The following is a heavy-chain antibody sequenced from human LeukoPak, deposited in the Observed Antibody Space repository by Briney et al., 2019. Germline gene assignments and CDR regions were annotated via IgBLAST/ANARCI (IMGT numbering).Heavy chain of an antibody. V-gene: IGHV3-13*01. CDR3: VREARGYHYTYFDY. CDR2: LASGSQT. Sequence: GGSLRLSCTASGFTLGRHDMHWVRHTTGEGLEWVAALASGSQTFYAGSVKGRFAVSREDAKNSLYLQMNSLRAGDTAVYYCVREARGYHYTYFDYWGQGTLVTVSS. CDR1: GFTLGRHD. D-gene: IGHD5-18*01. J-gene: IGHJ4*02.